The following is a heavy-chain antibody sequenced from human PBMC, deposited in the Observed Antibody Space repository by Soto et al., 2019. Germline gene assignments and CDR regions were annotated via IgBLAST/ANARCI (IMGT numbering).Heavy chain of an antibody. J-gene: IGHJ4*02. Sequence: GGSLRLSCAASGFTFSSYGMHWVRQAPGKGLEWVAVISYDGSNKYYADSVKGRFTISRDNSKNTLYLQMNSLRAEDTAVYYCAKDQGIVATIVDYWGQGTLVTVSS. CDR3: AKDQGIVATIVDY. D-gene: IGHD5-12*01. V-gene: IGHV3-30*18. CDR1: GFTFSSYG. CDR2: ISYDGSNK.